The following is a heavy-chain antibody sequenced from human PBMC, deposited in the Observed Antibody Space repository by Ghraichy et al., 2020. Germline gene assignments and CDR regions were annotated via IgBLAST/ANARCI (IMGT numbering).Heavy chain of an antibody. CDR3: ARDSDTTSHYSNFDY. J-gene: IGHJ4*02. D-gene: IGHD2/OR15-2a*01. Sequence: GGSLRLSCAGSGFTFSYYGIHWVRQAPGKGLEWVAVFWSNGIDTYYADSVKGRFTVSRDNSKSTLYLQMNSLRAEDMAVYYCARDSDTTSHYSNFDYWGQGTLVTVSS. CDR2: FWSNGIDT. V-gene: IGHV3-33*01. CDR1: GFTFSYYG.